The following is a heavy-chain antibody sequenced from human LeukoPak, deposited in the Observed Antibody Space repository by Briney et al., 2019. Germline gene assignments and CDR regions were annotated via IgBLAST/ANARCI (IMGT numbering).Heavy chain of an antibody. J-gene: IGHJ4*02. CDR1: NDSISNYY. CDR2: IYYGGST. CDR3: ARGGEGYPLPHYFDY. V-gene: IGHV4-59*01. Sequence: KASETLSLTCTVSNDSISNYYWNWIRQPPGKGLEWIGYIYYGGSTNYNSSLKSRVTISVDTSKNQFSLKLSSVTAADTAVYYCARGGEGYPLPHYFDYWGQGTLVTVSS. D-gene: IGHD5-18*01.